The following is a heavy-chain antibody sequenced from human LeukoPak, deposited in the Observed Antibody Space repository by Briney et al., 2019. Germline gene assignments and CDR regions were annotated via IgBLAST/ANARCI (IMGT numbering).Heavy chain of an antibody. J-gene: IGHJ4*02. D-gene: IGHD1-26*01. V-gene: IGHV3-23*01. CDR1: GFTVSSNY. CDR2: ISGSGGST. Sequence: GGSLRLSCAASGFTVSSNYMSWVRQAPGKGLEWVSAISGSGGSTYYADSVKGRFTISRDNSKNTLYLQMNSLRAEDTAVYYCAKDCEGRVVGAITPHAFDYWGQGTLVTVSS. CDR3: AKDCEGRVVGAITPHAFDY.